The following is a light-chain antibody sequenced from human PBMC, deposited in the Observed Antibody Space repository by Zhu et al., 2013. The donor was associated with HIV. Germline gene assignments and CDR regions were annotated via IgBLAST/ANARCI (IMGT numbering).Light chain of an antibody. CDR2: GAS. Sequence: EIALTQSPATLSVSPGERATLSCRASQSVSGNLAWYQQKPGQTPRLLISGASARATGIPDRFSGSGSGTDFTLIISGLEREDFAVYYCQQSDSSLRTFGQGTKVEI. CDR3: QQSDSSLRT. V-gene: IGKV3-20*01. J-gene: IGKJ2*01. CDR1: QSVSGN.